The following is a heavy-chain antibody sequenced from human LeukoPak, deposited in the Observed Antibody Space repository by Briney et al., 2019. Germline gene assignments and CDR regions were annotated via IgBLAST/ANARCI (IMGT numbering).Heavy chain of an antibody. CDR2: IWYDGSNK. Sequence: GGSLRLSCAASGFTFSSYGMHWVRQAPGKGLEWVAVIWYDGSNKYYADSVKGRFTISRDNSKNTLYLQMNSLRAEDTAVYYCAKVAARYYYDSSGYSDYWGQGTLVTVSS. D-gene: IGHD3-22*01. CDR3: AKVAARYYYDSSGYSDY. CDR1: GFTFSSYG. V-gene: IGHV3-30*02. J-gene: IGHJ4*02.